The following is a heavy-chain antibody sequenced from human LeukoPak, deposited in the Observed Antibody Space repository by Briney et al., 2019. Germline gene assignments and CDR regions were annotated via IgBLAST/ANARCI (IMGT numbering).Heavy chain of an antibody. D-gene: IGHD1-20*01. J-gene: IGHJ5*02. CDR1: GGTFSSYA. Sequence: GASVKVSCKASGGTFSSYAISWVRQAPGQGLEWMGRIIPILGIANYAQKFQGRVTITADKSTSTAYMELSSLRSEDTAVYYCARSKGDNWNDGEDWFDPWGQGTLVTVSS. CDR2: IIPILGIA. V-gene: IGHV1-69*04. CDR3: ARSKGDNWNDGEDWFDP.